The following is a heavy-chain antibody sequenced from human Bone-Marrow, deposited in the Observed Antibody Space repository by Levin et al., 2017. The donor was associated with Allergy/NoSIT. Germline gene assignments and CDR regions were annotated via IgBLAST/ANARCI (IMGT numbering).Heavy chain of an antibody. CDR1: GFTFRSYA. V-gene: IGHV3-30*03. CDR2: ISYDGSER. J-gene: IGHJ5*02. Sequence: PPGGSLRLSCAASGFTFRSYAMHWVRQSPGKGLEWVSMISYDGSERNYADSVKGRFTISRDTSKSTLYLQLNSLRCDDTAVYYCARGEAITLVRGVIGGGLSIDAWGQGTQITVCS. D-gene: IGHD3-10*01. CDR3: ARGEAITLVRGVIGGGLSIDA.